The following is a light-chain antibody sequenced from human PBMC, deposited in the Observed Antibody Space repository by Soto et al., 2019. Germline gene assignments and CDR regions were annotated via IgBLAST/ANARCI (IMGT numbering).Light chain of an antibody. Sequence: DIQMTQSPSSLSASVGDRVTITCRASQGIRNDLGWYQHKPGQAPSLLIFDASRRATGIPDRFSGSGSGTDFTLTISRLEPEDFAVYYCQQYGASPWTFGQGTKWIS. CDR3: QQYGASPWT. CDR1: QGIRND. V-gene: IGKV1-17*01. J-gene: IGKJ1*01. CDR2: DAS.